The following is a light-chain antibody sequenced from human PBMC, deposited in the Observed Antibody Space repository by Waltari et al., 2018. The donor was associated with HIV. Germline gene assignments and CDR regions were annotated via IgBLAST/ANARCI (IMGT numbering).Light chain of an antibody. CDR3: QQSFSSPRT. Sequence: DIQMTQSPSSLSASVGDRVTISCRASPSISTHLNWYYQKPGKAPSLLSYGASSLQSRVPSRFSGSGSGTEFTLTINGLQPGDFATYYCQQSFSSPRTFGQGTKV. J-gene: IGKJ1*01. CDR1: PSISTH. V-gene: IGKV1-39*01. CDR2: GAS.